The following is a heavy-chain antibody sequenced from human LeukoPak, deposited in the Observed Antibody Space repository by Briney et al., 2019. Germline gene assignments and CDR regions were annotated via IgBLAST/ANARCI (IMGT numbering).Heavy chain of an antibody. CDR1: GFTFSSYG. J-gene: IGHJ4*02. Sequence: GALRLSCAASGFTFSSYGMHWVRQAPGKGLEWVAVISYDGSNKYYADSVKGRFTISRDNSKNTLYLQMNSLRAEDTAVYYCAREIRGYSNFDYWGQGTLVTVSS. V-gene: IGHV3-30*03. D-gene: IGHD5-18*01. CDR3: AREIRGYSNFDY. CDR2: ISYDGSNK.